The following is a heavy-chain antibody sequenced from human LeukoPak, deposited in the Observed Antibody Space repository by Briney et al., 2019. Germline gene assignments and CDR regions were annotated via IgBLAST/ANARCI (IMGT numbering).Heavy chain of an antibody. CDR1: GGSISSSSYY. CDR3: ARSGRAVDDYYYYYMDV. D-gene: IGHD6-19*01. Sequence: SETLSITCSVSGGSISSSSYYWGWIRQPPGKGLEWIGRIYTSGSTNYNPSLKSRVTISVDTSKNQFSLKLSSVTAADTAVYYYARSGRAVDDYYYYYMDVWGKGTTVTISS. CDR2: IYTSGST. J-gene: IGHJ6*03. V-gene: IGHV4-39*07.